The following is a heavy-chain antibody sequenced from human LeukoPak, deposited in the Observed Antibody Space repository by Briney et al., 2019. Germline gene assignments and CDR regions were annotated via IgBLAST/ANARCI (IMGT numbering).Heavy chain of an antibody. J-gene: IGHJ5*02. V-gene: IGHV4-59*01. Sequence: SETLSLTCTVSGGSISSYYWSCIRQPPGKGLEWIGYIYYSGSTNYNPSLKSRVTISVDTSKNQFSLKLSSVTAADTAVYYCARDRYCSGGSCYSAWFDPWGQGTLVTVSS. CDR3: ARDRYCSGGSCYSAWFDP. D-gene: IGHD2-15*01. CDR1: GGSISSYY. CDR2: IYYSGST.